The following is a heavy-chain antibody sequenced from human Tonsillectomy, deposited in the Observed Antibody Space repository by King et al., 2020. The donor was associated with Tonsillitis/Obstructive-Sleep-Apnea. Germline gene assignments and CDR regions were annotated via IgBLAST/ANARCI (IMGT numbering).Heavy chain of an antibody. Sequence: VQLVESGGGLVQPGGSLRLSCAASGFSVSSNYMSWVRQAPGKGLEWVSVIYSGSSTYYADSVKGRFTISRDNSKNTLYLQMNSLRAGDMAVYYCARGIEVADFYFDYWRQGTLVTVSS. J-gene: IGHJ4*02. CDR2: IYSGSST. CDR1: GFSVSSNY. D-gene: IGHD6-19*01. CDR3: ARGIEVADFYFDY. V-gene: IGHV3-66*01.